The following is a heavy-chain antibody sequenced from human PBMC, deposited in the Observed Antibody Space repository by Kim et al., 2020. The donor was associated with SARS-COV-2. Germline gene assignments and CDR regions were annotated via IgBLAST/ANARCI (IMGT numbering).Heavy chain of an antibody. CDR3: AIQSRRDGYNLSFHGWFDP. CDR2: INHSGST. CDR1: GGSFSGYY. Sequence: SETLSLTCAVYGGSFSGYYWSWIRQPPGKGLEWIGEINHSGSTNYNPSLKSRVTISVDTSKNQFSLKLSSVTAADTAVYYCAIQSRRDGYNLSFHGWFDPWGQGTLVTVSS. J-gene: IGHJ5*02. V-gene: IGHV4-34*01. D-gene: IGHD5-12*01.